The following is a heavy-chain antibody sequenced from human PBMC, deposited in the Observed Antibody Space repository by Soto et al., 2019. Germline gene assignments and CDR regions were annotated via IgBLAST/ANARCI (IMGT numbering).Heavy chain of an antibody. V-gene: IGHV1-69*12. Sequence: QVQLVQSGAEVKKPGSSVKVSCKASGGTFSSYAISWVRQAPGQGLEWMGGIIPIFGTANYAQKFQGRVTITAVESTSTAYMELSSLRSEDTDVYYCARDPDYYGSSTWAFDIWGQGTMVTVSS. CDR2: IIPIFGTA. CDR1: GGTFSSYA. D-gene: IGHD3-22*01. CDR3: ARDPDYYGSSTWAFDI. J-gene: IGHJ3*02.